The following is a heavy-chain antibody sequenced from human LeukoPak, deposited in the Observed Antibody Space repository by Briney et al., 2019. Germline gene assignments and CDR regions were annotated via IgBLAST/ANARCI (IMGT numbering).Heavy chain of an antibody. CDR2: ISSNGGST. V-gene: IGHV3-64*01. J-gene: IGHJ4*02. D-gene: IGHD4-23*01. CDR1: GFTFSSYA. CDR3: ARRAGGYSHPYDY. Sequence: GGSLRLSCAASGFTFSSYAMRWVRQAPGKGLEYVSAISSNGGSTYYANSVKGRFTISRDNSKNTLYLQMCSLRAEDTAVYYCARRAGGYSHPYDYWGQGILVTVSS.